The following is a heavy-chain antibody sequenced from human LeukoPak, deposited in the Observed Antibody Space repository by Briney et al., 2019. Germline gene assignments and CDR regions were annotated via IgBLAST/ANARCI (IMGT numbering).Heavy chain of an antibody. CDR2: ISGSGGST. D-gene: IGHD6-13*01. V-gene: IGHV3-23*01. Sequence: GGSLRLSCAASGFTFSSYDMSWVRRAPGKGLEWVSAISGSGGSTYYADSVKGRFTISRDNSKNTLYLQMNSLRAEDTAVYYCAKDPSSQYYFDYWGQGTLVTVSS. J-gene: IGHJ4*02. CDR1: GFTFSSYD. CDR3: AKDPSSQYYFDY.